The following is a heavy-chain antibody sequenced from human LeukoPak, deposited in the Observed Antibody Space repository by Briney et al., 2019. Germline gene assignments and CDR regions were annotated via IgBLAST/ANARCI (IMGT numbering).Heavy chain of an antibody. V-gene: IGHV3-21*01. CDR2: ISSSSYI. J-gene: IGHJ4*02. D-gene: IGHD3-10*01. CDR3: ARDQGEIWFGELLVQIDY. CDR1: GFTFSSYS. Sequence: GGSLRFSCAASGFTFSSYSMNWVRQAPGKGLEWVSSISSSSYIYYADSVKGRFTISRDNAKNSLYLQMNSLRAEDTAVYYCARDQGEIWFGELLVQIDYWGQGTLVTVSS.